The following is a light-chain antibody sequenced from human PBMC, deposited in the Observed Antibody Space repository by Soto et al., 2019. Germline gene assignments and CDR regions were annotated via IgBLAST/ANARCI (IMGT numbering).Light chain of an antibody. CDR1: NSDVGGYNY. J-gene: IGLJ3*02. CDR3: SSYSSVTTRV. Sequence: QSALTQPASVSGSPGQSITISCIGTNSDVGGYNYVSWYQQHPGKAPKLMIYDVTNRPSGVSNRFSGSKSGNTASLTISGLQAEDEAAYYCSSYSSVTTRVFGGGTKVTVL. V-gene: IGLV2-14*01. CDR2: DVT.